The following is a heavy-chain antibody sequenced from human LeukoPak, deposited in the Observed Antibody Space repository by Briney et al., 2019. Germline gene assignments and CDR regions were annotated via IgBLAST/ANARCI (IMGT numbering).Heavy chain of an antibody. CDR3: ARSHTQKEFCGGGRCYPTVWWFDP. CDR1: GYTFINND. CDR2: IDPKNGNR. Sequence: ASVKVSCKASGYTFINNDINWVRQAPGQGLEWVAWIDPKNGNRGYAQNFQGRVTMTTDISINTAYLELSSLRSEDTAVYYCARSHTQKEFCGGGRCYPTVWWFDPWGQGTLVTVS. V-gene: IGHV1-8*01. J-gene: IGHJ5*02. D-gene: IGHD2-15*01.